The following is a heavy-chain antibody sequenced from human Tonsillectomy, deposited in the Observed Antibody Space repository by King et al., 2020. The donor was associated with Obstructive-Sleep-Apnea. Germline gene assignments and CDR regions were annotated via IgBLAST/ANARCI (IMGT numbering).Heavy chain of an antibody. CDR3: ARGYSYGYGNYGMDV. Sequence: QLVQSGAEVKKPGESLRISCKGSGYRFSSYWISWVRQMPGKGLEWMGRIDPSDSETQYSPSFQGHVTISADRSLSTAYLQWSSLKASDPALFYCARGYSYGYGNYGMDVWGQGTTVTVSS. D-gene: IGHD5-18*01. V-gene: IGHV5-10-1*03. J-gene: IGHJ6*02. CDR1: GYRFSSYW. CDR2: IDPSDSET.